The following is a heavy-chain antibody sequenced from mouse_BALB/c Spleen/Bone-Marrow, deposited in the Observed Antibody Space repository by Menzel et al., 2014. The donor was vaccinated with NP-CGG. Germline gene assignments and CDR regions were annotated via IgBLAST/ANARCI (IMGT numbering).Heavy chain of an antibody. Sequence: EVMLVESGGGLVQPGGSLKLSCAASGFDFSTFWMSWVRQAPGKGLEWIREINPDRRTINYAPSLKDKFIISRDNAKNTLYLLMSKVRSEDTALYYCARLHYYGYGAYWGQGTLVTVSA. V-gene: IGHV4-1*02. J-gene: IGHJ3*01. CDR1: GFDFSTFW. CDR3: ARLHYYGYGAY. CDR2: INPDRRTI. D-gene: IGHD1-2*01.